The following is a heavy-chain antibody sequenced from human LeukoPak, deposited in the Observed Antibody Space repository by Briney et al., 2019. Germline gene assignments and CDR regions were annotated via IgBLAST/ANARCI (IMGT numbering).Heavy chain of an antibody. D-gene: IGHD6-19*01. CDR3: AKTPYSSGRSPFDY. V-gene: IGHV3-9*01. Sequence: PGGSLRLSCVASGFNFNDKAMHWVRQAPGKGLKWVSSISWNSDFIDYADSVKGRFTVSRDNAKTSLYLQMNSVRDEDTAFYYCAKTPYSSGRSPFDYWGQGTLVTVSS. CDR1: GFNFNDKA. CDR2: ISWNSDFI. J-gene: IGHJ4*02.